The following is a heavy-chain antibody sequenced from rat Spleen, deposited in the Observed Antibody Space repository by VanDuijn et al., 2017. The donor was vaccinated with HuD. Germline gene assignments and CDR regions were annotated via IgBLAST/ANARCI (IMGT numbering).Heavy chain of an antibody. Sequence: VQLQESGPGLVKPSQSLSLTCSVTAYSIISSYRWNWIRKFPGNKLEWRGHLNSAGTTSYNPSLKSRISITRDTSKNQFFLHVNSVSTEDTATYYCARSRYNNYVMDAWGQGASVTVSA. CDR2: LNSAGTT. CDR1: AYSIISSYR. D-gene: IGHD1-10*01. J-gene: IGHJ4*01. V-gene: IGHV3-3*01. CDR3: ARSRYNNYVMDA.